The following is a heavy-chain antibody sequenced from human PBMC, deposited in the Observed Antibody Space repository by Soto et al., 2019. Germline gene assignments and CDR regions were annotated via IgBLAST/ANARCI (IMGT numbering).Heavy chain of an antibody. D-gene: IGHD2-8*01. CDR2: ISAYNGDT. CDR3: ARSGAYCTSITCRFYSF. J-gene: IGHJ4*02. CDR1: GYTFSSYG. V-gene: IGHV1-18*01. Sequence: QAQLVQSGAEVKKPGASVKVSCRASGYTFSSYGYAWVRQAPGQGLEWMGWISAYNGDTNYAQKFQDRVTLTTDTSTTTAYMELRNLGSDDTAVYYCARSGAYCTSITCRFYSFWGLGTLVTVSS.